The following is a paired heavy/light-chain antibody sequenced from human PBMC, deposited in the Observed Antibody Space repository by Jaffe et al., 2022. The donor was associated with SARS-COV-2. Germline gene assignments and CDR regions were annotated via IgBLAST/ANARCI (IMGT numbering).Heavy chain of an antibody. Sequence: EVQLVESGGGLVQPGGSLSLSCAASGFTFSDHYLEWVRQAPGRGLEWVGRIRNKANSYTTEYAASVKGRFTISRDDSKSSLFLQMNNLRAEDTAVYYCTRAGFSYGFLDSWGQGALVTVSS. D-gene: IGHD5-18*01. J-gene: IGHJ4*02. V-gene: IGHV3-72*01. CDR3: TRAGFSYGFLDS. CDR1: GFTFSDHY. CDR2: IRNKANSYTT.
Light chain of an antibody. V-gene: IGKV1-9*01. CDR1: QGIGTF. CDR2: AAS. Sequence: DIQLTQSPSFLSASVGDRVTITCRASQGIGTFLAWYQQKVGKAPKPLIYAASTLQSGVSSRFSGSGSGTEFTLTISSLQPEDFATYYCQQLNSFPLTFGPGTTVDIK. CDR3: QQLNSFPLT. J-gene: IGKJ3*01.